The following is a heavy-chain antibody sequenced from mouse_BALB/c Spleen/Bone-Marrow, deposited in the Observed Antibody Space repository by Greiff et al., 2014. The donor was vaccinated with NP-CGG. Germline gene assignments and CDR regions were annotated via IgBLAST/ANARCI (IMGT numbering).Heavy chain of an antibody. Sequence: VLLVESGAELMKPGASVKISCTATGYTFSSYWIEWVKQRPGHGLEWIGEILPGSGSTNYNAKFRGKATFTADTSSNTAYMQLSSLTPENSAVSYYARRAVDGCVEAMDYWGQGTSVTVSS. V-gene: IGHV1-9*01. CDR3: ARRAVDGCVEAMDY. CDR2: ILPGSGST. D-gene: IGHD2-3*01. J-gene: IGHJ4*01. CDR1: GYTFSSYW.